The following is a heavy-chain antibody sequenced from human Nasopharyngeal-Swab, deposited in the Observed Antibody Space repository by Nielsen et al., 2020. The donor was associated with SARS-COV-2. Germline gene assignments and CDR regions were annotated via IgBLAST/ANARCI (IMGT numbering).Heavy chain of an antibody. CDR3: ARHLLRGGYYPNDAFDI. V-gene: IGHV1-2*02. CDR2: INPNSGGT. J-gene: IGHJ3*02. D-gene: IGHD3-22*01. CDR1: GYTFTGYY. Sequence: ASVKVSCKASGYTFTGYYMHWVRQAPGQGLEWMGWINPNSGGTKYAQKFQDRVAVTRDTSISTAYLDLSSLTSDDTAVYYCARHLLRGGYYPNDAFDIWGQGTMVTVSS.